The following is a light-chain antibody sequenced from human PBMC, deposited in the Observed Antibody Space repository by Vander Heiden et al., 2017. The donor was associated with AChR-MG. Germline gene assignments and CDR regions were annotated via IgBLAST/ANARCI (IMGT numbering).Light chain of an antibody. J-gene: IGLJ3*02. Sequence: QSVLTQPPSASGTPGQRVTISCSGSSSNIGSNYVNWYQQRPGTAPKLLIYSNNQRPSGVPDRFSGSKSGTSASLAISGLQSEDEADYYCAAWDDSLNGWVFGGGTKLTVL. CDR2: SNN. V-gene: IGLV1-44*01. CDR1: SSNIGSNY. CDR3: AAWDDSLNGWV.